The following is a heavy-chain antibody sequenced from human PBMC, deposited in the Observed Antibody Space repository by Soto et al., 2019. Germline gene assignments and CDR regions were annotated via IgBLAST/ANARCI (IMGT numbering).Heavy chain of an antibody. J-gene: IGHJ4*02. Sequence: QAGGSLRLSCAASGFTFSSYAMSWVRQAPGKGLEWVSAISGSGGSTYYADSVKGRFTISRDNSKNTLYLQMNSLRAGDAAVYFCTRYSGSYPSYYFDYWGQGTLVTVSS. CDR2: ISGSGGST. V-gene: IGHV3-23*01. CDR3: TRYSGSYPSYYFDY. D-gene: IGHD1-26*01. CDR1: GFTFSSYA.